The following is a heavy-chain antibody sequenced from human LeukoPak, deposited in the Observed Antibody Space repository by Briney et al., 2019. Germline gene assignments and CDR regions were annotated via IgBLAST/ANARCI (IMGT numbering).Heavy chain of an antibody. CDR1: GGTFSSYA. CDR2: IIPIFGTA. CDR3: ARGVQWELSDAFDI. J-gene: IGHJ3*02. D-gene: IGHD1-26*01. Sequence: SVKVSRKASGGTFSSYAISWVRQAPGQGLEWMGGIIPIFGTANYAQKFQGRVTITADESTSTAYMELSSLRSEDTAVYYCARGVQWELSDAFDIWGQGTMVTVSS. V-gene: IGHV1-69*13.